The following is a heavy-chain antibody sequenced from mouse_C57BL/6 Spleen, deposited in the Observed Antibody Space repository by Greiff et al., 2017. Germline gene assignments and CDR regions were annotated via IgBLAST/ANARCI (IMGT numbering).Heavy chain of an antibody. V-gene: IGHV1-61*01. D-gene: IGHD4-1*01. CDR2: IYPSDSET. J-gene: IGHJ3*01. CDR3: ARYWDGAWFAY. CDR1: GYTFTSYW. Sequence: QVQLQQPGAELVRPGSSVKLSCKASGYTFTSYWMDWVKQRPGQGLEWIGNIYPSDSETHYNQKFKDKATLTVDKSSSTAYMQLSSLTSEDSAVYYWARYWDGAWFAYWGQGTLVTVSA.